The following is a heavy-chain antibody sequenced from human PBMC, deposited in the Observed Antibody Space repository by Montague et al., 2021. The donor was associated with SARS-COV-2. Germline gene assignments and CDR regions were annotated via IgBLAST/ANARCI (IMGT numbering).Heavy chain of an antibody. Sequence: TLSLTSTVSGGSIRSGSYYWSWIRQPAGKGLEWIGRIYGGGSTNYNPSLKSRVTMSVDTSKNQFSLKVSSVTAADTAVYYCARDYGDYSYYYGLDVWGQGTTVTVSS. V-gene: IGHV4-61*02. CDR2: IYGGGST. CDR3: ARDYGDYSYYYGLDV. D-gene: IGHD4-17*01. CDR1: GGSIRSGSYY. J-gene: IGHJ6*02.